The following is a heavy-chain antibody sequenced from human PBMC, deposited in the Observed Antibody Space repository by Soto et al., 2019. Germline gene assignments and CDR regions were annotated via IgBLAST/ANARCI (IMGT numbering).Heavy chain of an antibody. D-gene: IGHD3-3*02. J-gene: IGHJ3*02. CDR1: GYTFSAYT. CDR2: INAGSGNT. V-gene: IGHV1-3*01. CDR3: ARDTETLGPRANDALDI. Sequence: ASVRVSCKATGYTFSAYTMNWVRQAPGQSLEWMGWINAGSGNTKYSQNFQGRVSITRDTSASTVYMELTGLTSEDTAVYYCARDTETLGPRANDALDIWGQGTMVTVSS.